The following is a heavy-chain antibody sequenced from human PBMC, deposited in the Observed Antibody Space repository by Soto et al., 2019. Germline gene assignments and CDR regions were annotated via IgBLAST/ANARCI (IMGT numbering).Heavy chain of an antibody. CDR2: IIPIFGTA. D-gene: IGHD6-13*01. Sequence: QVQLVQSGAEVKKPGSSVKVSCKASGGTFSSYAISWVRQAPGQGLEWMGGIIPIFGTANYAQKFQGRVTITADESTSTDYMELSSLRSEDTAVYYCARGVDSSSWYGLGGVPLDYWGQGTLVTVSS. CDR3: ARGVDSSSWYGLGGVPLDY. CDR1: GGTFSSYA. V-gene: IGHV1-69*12. J-gene: IGHJ4*02.